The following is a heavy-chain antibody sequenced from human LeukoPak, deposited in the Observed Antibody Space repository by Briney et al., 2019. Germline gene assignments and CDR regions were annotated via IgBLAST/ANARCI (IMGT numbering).Heavy chain of an antibody. CDR2: ISYDGSNK. CDR3: AKDRGTMVRGVILDY. CDR1: GFTFSSYG. D-gene: IGHD3-10*01. Sequence: PGGSLRLSCAASGFTFSSYGMHWVRQAPGKGLEWVAVISYDGSNKYYADSVKGRFTISRDNSKNTLYLQMNSLRAEDTAVYYCAKDRGTMVRGVILDYWGQGTLVTVSS. V-gene: IGHV3-30*18. J-gene: IGHJ4*02.